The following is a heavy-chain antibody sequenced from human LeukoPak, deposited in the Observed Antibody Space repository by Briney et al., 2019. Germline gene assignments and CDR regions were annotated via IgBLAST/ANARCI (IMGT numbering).Heavy chain of an antibody. CDR2: VSTGSNYI. J-gene: IGHJ4*02. CDR3: ARRLVRGVYDY. Sequence: GGSLRLSCTASGFTFSSYSLNWVRQAPGKGLEWVSSVSTGSNYIYYADSVKGRFTISRDNDKNSLYLQMNSLRVEDTAVYYCARRLVRGVYDYWGQGTLVTVSS. D-gene: IGHD3-10*01. V-gene: IGHV3-21*04. CDR1: GFTFSSYS.